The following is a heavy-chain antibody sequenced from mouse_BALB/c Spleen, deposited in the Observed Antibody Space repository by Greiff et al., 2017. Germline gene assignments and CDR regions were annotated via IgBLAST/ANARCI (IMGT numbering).Heavy chain of an antibody. CDR3: ARDNGPLYYFDY. D-gene: IGHD3-1*01. J-gene: IGHJ2*01. CDR1: GFTFSSYG. V-gene: IGHV5-6-3*01. Sequence: EVHLVESGGGLVQPGGSLKLSCAASGFTFSSYGMSWVRQTPDKRLELVATINSNGGSTYYPDSVKGRFTISRDNAKNTLYLQMSSLKSEDTAMYYCARDNGPLYYFDYWGQGTTLTVSS. CDR2: INSNGGST.